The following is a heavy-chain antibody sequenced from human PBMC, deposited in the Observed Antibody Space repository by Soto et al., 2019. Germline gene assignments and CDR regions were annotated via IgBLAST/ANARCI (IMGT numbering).Heavy chain of an antibody. D-gene: IGHD3-22*01. CDR3: ARGFYYDSSGYPPYGMDV. Sequence: QVQLQESGPGLVKPSQTLSLTCNVSGGSFSSGGYYWSWIRQHPGKGLEWIGYIYYSGSTYYNPSLKRRVTISVDTSKNQFSLKLSSVTAADTAVYYCARGFYYDSSGYPPYGMDVWGQGTTVTVSS. CDR2: IYYSGST. V-gene: IGHV4-31*03. CDR1: GGSFSSGGYY. J-gene: IGHJ6*02.